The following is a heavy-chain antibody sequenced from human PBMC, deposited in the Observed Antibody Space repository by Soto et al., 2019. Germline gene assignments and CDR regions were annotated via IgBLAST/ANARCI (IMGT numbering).Heavy chain of an antibody. D-gene: IGHD3-16*01. CDR1: DFTFSTHS. J-gene: IGHJ6*02. V-gene: IGHV3-21*01. Sequence: PGGSLRLSCVASDFTFSTHSMNWVRQAPGKGLEWVAYISATSNHIYYADSLKGRFTISRDNAKSSLYLHMNSLRAEDTAVYFCATHSIKIFGGGMDVWGQGTTVTVSS. CDR3: ATHSIKIFGGGMDV. CDR2: ISATSNHI.